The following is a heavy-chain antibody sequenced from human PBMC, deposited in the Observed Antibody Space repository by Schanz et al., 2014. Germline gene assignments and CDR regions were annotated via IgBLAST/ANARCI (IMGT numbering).Heavy chain of an antibody. J-gene: IGHJ3*02. Sequence: EAQLVESGGGLVQPGGSLRLSCAASGFTFSSYAMSWVRQAPGKGLEWVANIKHDGDEKDYVDSVKGRFTISRDNAKKSLYLEMTSLRGEDTAVYYCARENLNWEAFDIWGQGTVVTVSS. D-gene: IGHD7-27*01. CDR2: IKHDGDEK. CDR3: ARENLNWEAFDI. CDR1: GFTFSSYA. V-gene: IGHV3-7*03.